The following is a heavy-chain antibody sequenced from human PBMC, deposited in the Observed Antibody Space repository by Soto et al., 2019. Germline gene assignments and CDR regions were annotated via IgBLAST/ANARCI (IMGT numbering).Heavy chain of an antibody. D-gene: IGHD3-9*01. Sequence: GVSMRICRAAFGFNFDSYGISWVGKATGKGLEWVSAIGGSGGSTYYADAVKGRFTISRDNSNNTRYLQMNSLRAEDTAVYYCSNPGLRYFDWLLSPFGYWGQGTLVTVSS. CDR1: GFNFDSYG. CDR2: IGGSGGST. V-gene: IGHV3-23*01. CDR3: SNPGLRYFDWLLSPFGY. J-gene: IGHJ4*02.